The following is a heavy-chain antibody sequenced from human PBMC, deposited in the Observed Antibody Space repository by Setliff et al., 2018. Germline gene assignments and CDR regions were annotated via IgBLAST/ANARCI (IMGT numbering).Heavy chain of an antibody. J-gene: IGHJ4*02. Sequence: GGSLRLSCAASGFTFSSYTMHWVRQAPGKGLEYVSGISSDGGSTYYANSAKDRFTISRDNSKNTLWLQMGSLRAEDMAVYYCARDDYNYGYNSWGQGTLVTVSS. CDR2: ISSDGGST. CDR3: ARDDYNYGYNS. V-gene: IGHV3-64*01. D-gene: IGHD5-18*01. CDR1: GFTFSSYT.